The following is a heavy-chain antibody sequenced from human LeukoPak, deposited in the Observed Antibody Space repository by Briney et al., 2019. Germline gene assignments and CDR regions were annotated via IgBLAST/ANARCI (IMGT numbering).Heavy chain of an antibody. CDR2: ISSSGSTI. CDR3: ARGYSSGWYPTDFDP. V-gene: IGHV3-11*01. J-gene: IGHJ5*02. D-gene: IGHD6-19*01. Sequence: PGGSLRLSCAASGFTFSDYYMSWIRQAPGKGLEWVSYISSSGSTIYYADSVKGRFTISRDNSKNTLYLQMNSLRADDTAVYYCARGYSSGWYPTDFDPWGQGTLVTVSS. CDR1: GFTFSDYY.